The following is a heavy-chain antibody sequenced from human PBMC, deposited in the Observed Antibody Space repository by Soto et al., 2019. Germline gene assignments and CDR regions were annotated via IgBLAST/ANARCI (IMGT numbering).Heavy chain of an antibody. V-gene: IGHV3-48*01. D-gene: IGHD6-13*01. CDR1: GFTFSSFT. CDR2: ITSSSGTI. CDR3: ARGGGSSSWSFDS. Sequence: EVQLVESGGGLVQPGGSLRLSCAASGFTFSSFTMNWVRQAPGKGLEWISYITSSSGTIYYADSVKGRFTISRDNAKNSLYRQMNSLRAEDTAVFYCARGGGSSSWSFDSWGQGTRVTVSS. J-gene: IGHJ4*02.